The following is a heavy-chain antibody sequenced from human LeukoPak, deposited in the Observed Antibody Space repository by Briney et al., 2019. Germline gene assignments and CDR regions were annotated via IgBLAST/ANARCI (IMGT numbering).Heavy chain of an antibody. CDR3: VKVDT. CDR1: GFTFSSYA. V-gene: IGHV3-30*04. CDR2: ISYDGSNK. J-gene: IGHJ4*02. D-gene: IGHD5-18*01. Sequence: GGSLRLSCAASGFTFSSYAMHWVRQAPGKGLEWVAVISYDGSNKYYADSVKGRFTISRDNSKNTLYLQMDSLSAEDTAVYYCVKVDTWGQGTLVTVSS.